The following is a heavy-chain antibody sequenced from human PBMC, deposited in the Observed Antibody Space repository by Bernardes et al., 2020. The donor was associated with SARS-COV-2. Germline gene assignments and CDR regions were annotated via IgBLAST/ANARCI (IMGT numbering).Heavy chain of an antibody. V-gene: IGHV3-23*01. CDR1: GFTFSIFA. CDR3: AKGGHFSPFDY. J-gene: IGHJ4*02. CDR2: IGGGRADT. Sequence: GGSLRLSCAASGFTFSIFAMTWVRQAPGKGLEWVATIGGGRADTFYADPVKGRFTISRDNSKNTVNLQMSSLSIEDTAVYYCAKGGHFSPFDYWGRGTLVTVSS.